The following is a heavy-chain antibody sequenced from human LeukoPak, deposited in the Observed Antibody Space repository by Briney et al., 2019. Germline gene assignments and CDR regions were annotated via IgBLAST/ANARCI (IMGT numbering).Heavy chain of an antibody. V-gene: IGHV4-39*01. D-gene: IGHD2-15*01. CDR3: AGKAYSDWSDP. J-gene: IGHJ5*02. CDR1: GGSISSSSYY. CDR2: IYYSGST. Sequence: SETLSLTCTVSGGSISSSSYYWGWIRQPPGKGLEWIGSIYYSGSTYYNPSLKSRVTISVDTSKNQFSLKLSSVTAADTAVYYCAGKAYSDWSDPWGQGTLVTVSS.